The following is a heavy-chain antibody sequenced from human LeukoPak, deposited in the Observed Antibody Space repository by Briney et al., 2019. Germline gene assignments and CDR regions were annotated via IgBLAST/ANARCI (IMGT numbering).Heavy chain of an antibody. CDR3: ARDLSLLGYCSGRSCFNLDY. D-gene: IGHD2-15*01. Sequence: QTGGSLRLSCAASGFTFSSYWMSWVRQAPGKGLEWVANIKQDGSEKYYVDSVKGRFTISRDNAKNSLYLQMNSLRAEDTAVYYCARDLSLLGYCSGRSCFNLDYWGQGTLVTVSS. CDR1: GFTFSSYW. J-gene: IGHJ4*02. CDR2: IKQDGSEK. V-gene: IGHV3-7*01.